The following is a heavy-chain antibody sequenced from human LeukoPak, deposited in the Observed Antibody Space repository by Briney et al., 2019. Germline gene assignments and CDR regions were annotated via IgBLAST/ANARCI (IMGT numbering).Heavy chain of an antibody. D-gene: IGHD2-15*01. CDR2: MSYDGTNK. Sequence: AGGSLRLSCAASGFTFSSHGMHWVRQAPGKGLEWVALMSYDGTNKVYADSVKGRFTISRDNSKNTLYLEMSNLRAEDTAVYYCAKRGYCSGGRCYSFHFDYWGQGTLVTVSS. V-gene: IGHV3-30*18. CDR1: GFTFSSHG. J-gene: IGHJ4*02. CDR3: AKRGYCSGGRCYSFHFDY.